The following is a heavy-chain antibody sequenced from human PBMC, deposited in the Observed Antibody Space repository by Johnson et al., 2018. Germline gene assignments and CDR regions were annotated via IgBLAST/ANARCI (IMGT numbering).Heavy chain of an antibody. CDR1: GFTFSYNW. V-gene: IGHV3-74*01. J-gene: IGHJ3*02. CDR2: INSDGSST. D-gene: IGHD1-1*01. Sequence: VQLVESGGGLVQXGGSXRLXCAASGFTFSYNWMHWVRQAPGKGLVWVSRINSDGSSTNYADSVKGRFTISRDNAKNTQYLQMNSLRAEDTAVYYCARDLGYNAFDIWGQGTMVTVSS. CDR3: ARDLGYNAFDI.